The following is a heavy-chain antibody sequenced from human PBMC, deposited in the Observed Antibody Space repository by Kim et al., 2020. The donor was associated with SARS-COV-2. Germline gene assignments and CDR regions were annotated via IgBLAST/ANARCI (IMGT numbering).Heavy chain of an antibody. CDR3: ASGSLYYYDSSGYFDY. D-gene: IGHD3-22*01. V-gene: IGHV1-69*02. J-gene: IGHJ4*02. Sequence: KFQGRVTITADKSTSTAYMELSSLRSEDTAVYYCASGSLYYYDSSGYFDYWGQGTLVTVSS.